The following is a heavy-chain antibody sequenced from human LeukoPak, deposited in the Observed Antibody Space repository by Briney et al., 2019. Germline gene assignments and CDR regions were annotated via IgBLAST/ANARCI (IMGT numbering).Heavy chain of an antibody. CDR2: IKSNPDGGTA. J-gene: IGHJ1*01. V-gene: IGHV3-15*01. CDR3: STAVNGSYFD. CDR1: GFTFTYAW. D-gene: IGHD1-26*01. Sequence: PGGSLRLSCAASGFTFTYAWMTWVRQAPGKGLEGVGRIKSNPDGGTADNAAPVKGRFTISRDDSRNTLYLQMNNLEIDDTAVYFCSTAVNGSYFDWGQGTLVIVSS.